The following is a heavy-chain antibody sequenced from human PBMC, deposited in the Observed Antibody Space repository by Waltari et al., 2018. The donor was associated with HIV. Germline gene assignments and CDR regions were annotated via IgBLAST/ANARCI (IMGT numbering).Heavy chain of an antibody. D-gene: IGHD3-10*01. Sequence: QVQLVESGGGVVQPGRSLRLSCAASGFTFSSYAMHWVRQAPGKGLEWVAVISYDGINKYYADSVKGRFTISRDNSKNTLYLQMNSLRAEDTAVYYCARDPRFGELWAHFDYWGQGTLVTVSS. CDR3: ARDPRFGELWAHFDY. CDR1: GFTFSSYA. V-gene: IGHV3-30*01. J-gene: IGHJ4*02. CDR2: ISYDGINK.